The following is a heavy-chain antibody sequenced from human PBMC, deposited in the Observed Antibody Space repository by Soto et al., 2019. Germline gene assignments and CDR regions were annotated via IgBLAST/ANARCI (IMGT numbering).Heavy chain of an antibody. J-gene: IGHJ4*02. CDR3: ARSPGPYYDSSGYLDY. D-gene: IGHD3-22*01. V-gene: IGHV1-46*01. CDR1: GYTFTSYY. Sequence: ASVKVSFNTSGYTFTSYYVDWVRQAPGQGLEWMGIINPSGGSTSYAQKFQGRVTMTRDTSTSTVYMELSSLRSEDTAVYYCARSPGPYYDSSGYLDYWGQGTLVTVSS. CDR2: INPSGGST.